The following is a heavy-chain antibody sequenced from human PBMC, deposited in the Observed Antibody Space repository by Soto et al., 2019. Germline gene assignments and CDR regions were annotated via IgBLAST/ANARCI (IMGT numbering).Heavy chain of an antibody. CDR3: ARDKAGEYAFDI. V-gene: IGHV3-21*01. CDR2: ISSSSSYI. Sequence: GESLKISCAASGFTFSSYSMNWVRQAPGKGLEWVSSISSSSSYIYYADSVKGRFTISRDNAKNSLYLQMNSLRAEDTAVYYCARDKAGEYAFDIWGQGTMVTVSS. D-gene: IGHD7-27*01. J-gene: IGHJ3*02. CDR1: GFTFSSYS.